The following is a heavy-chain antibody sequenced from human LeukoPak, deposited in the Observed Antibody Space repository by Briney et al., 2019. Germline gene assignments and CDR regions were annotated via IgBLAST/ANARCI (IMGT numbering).Heavy chain of an antibody. CDR3: ARGGRLDMDV. CDR1: GGSFSGYY. V-gene: IGHV4-34*01. Sequence: SETLSLTCAVYGGSFSGYYWSWIRQPPGKGLEWIGEINHSGSTNYNPSLKSRVTISVDTSKNQFSLKLSSVTAADTAVYYCARGGRLDMDVWGKGTTVTVSS. J-gene: IGHJ6*03. CDR2: INHSGST. D-gene: IGHD6-25*01.